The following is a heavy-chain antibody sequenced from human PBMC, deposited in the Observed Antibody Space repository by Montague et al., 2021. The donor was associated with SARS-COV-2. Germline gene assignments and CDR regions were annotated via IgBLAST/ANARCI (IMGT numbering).Heavy chain of an antibody. Sequence: SLRLSCAASGFTFSSSEVNWVRQAPGKGLEWVSYISSSGRTIYYADSVKGRFTISRGNAKNSLYLQMNSLRAEDTAVYYCARSYYYDSSGYYPDAFDIWGQGTMVTASS. D-gene: IGHD3-22*01. CDR1: GFTFSSSE. CDR3: ARSYYYDSSGYYPDAFDI. J-gene: IGHJ3*02. CDR2: ISSSGRTI. V-gene: IGHV3-48*03.